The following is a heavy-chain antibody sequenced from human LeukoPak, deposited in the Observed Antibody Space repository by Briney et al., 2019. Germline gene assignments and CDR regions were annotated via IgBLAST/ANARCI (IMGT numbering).Heavy chain of an antibody. CDR3: VRGPSGYHNT. Sequence: GGSLRLSCAASGFTFSSYAMSWVRQAPGKGLEWVAAISSSSRDIFYADSVKGRFSISRDNTQNSLSLQMSSLKAEDTAVYYCVRGPSGYHNTGGQGTLVTVSS. CDR1: GFTFSSYA. D-gene: IGHD5-12*01. J-gene: IGHJ4*02. CDR2: ISSSSRDI. V-gene: IGHV3-21*01.